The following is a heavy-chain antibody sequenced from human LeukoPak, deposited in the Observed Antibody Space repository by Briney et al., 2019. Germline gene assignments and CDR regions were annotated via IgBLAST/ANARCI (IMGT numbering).Heavy chain of an antibody. CDR3: ARDLEGVGATQGFDY. V-gene: IGHV3-74*01. CDR2: ISTDGRTA. CDR1: GFTFSSHW. J-gene: IGHJ4*02. D-gene: IGHD1-26*01. Sequence: PGGSLRLSCAASGFTFSSHWMHWVRQAPGKGLVWVSRISTDGRTATYADSVKGRFTISRDNSKNTLYLQMHSLRAEDTAVYYCARDLEGVGATQGFDYWGQGTLVTVSS.